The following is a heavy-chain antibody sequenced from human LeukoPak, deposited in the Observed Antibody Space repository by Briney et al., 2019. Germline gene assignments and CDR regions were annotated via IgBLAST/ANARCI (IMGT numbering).Heavy chain of an antibody. CDR3: ARDPVEGSSFDY. D-gene: IGHD6-13*01. J-gene: IGHJ4*02. CDR1: GFTFGTFW. V-gene: IGHV3-74*01. CDR2: INTDGSDT. Sequence: RGSLRLSCAASGFTFGTFWMHWVRQAPGKGLVWVSRINTDGSDTTYADSVKGRFTISRDNSKNTLYLQMNSLRAEDTAVYYCARDPVEGSSFDYWGQGTLVTVSS.